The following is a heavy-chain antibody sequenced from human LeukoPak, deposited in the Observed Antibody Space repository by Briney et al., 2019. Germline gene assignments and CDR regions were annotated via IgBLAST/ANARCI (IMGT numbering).Heavy chain of an antibody. V-gene: IGHV3-23*01. CDR3: AKILRFLEWLLYLDYYYGMDV. CDR2: ISGSGVST. CDR1: GFTFSGYA. Sequence: GGSLRLSCAASGFTFSGYAMSWVRQAPGKGLEWVSTISGSGVSTYYADSVKGRFTISRDNSKNTMYLQMNSLRAEDTAVYYCAKILRFLEWLLYLDYYYGMDVWGQGTTVTVSS. J-gene: IGHJ6*02. D-gene: IGHD3-3*01.